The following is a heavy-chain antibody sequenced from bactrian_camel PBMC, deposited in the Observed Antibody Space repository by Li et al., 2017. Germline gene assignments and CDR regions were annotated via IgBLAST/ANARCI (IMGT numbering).Heavy chain of an antibody. CDR3: ATSWVADGDYVPAENY. J-gene: IGHJ4*01. V-gene: IGHV3S6*01. Sequence: HVQLVESGGGLVQPGGSLRLSCAASGFTFSKYGMNWVRQAPGKGLEWVSAIYSDGSKTTYADSVKGRFTISRGNAKNTLYLQMEGLKSEDTALYYRATSWVADGDYVPAENYWGQGTQVTV. CDR2: IYSDGSKT. D-gene: IGHD5*01. CDR1: GFTFSKYG.